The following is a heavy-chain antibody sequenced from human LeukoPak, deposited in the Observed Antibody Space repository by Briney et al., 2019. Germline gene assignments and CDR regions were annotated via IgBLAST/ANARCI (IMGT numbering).Heavy chain of an antibody. J-gene: IGHJ4*02. CDR2: ISSSGSTI. CDR1: GFTFSDYY. V-gene: IGHV3-11*01. D-gene: IGHD3-10*01. Sequence: PGGSLRLSCAASGFTFSDYYMSWIRQAPGKGLEWVSYISSSGSTIYYADSVKGRFTISRDNAKNSLYLQMNSLRAEDTAVYYCARPRVRGAMNFDYWGQGTLVTVPS. CDR3: ARPRVRGAMNFDY.